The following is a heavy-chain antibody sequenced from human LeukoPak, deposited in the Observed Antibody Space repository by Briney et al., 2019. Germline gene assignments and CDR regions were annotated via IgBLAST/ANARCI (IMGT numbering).Heavy chain of an antibody. J-gene: IGHJ4*02. Sequence: PGRSLRLSCAGSGFTFSSYAMHWVRQAPGKGLEWVAVISYDGSNKYYADSVKGRFTISRDNSKNTLYLQMNSLRAEDTAVYYCARETVDHYYDSSGYYPTGYWGQGTLVTVSS. CDR1: GFTFSSYA. CDR2: ISYDGSNK. V-gene: IGHV3-30-3*01. D-gene: IGHD3-22*01. CDR3: ARETVDHYYDSSGYYPTGY.